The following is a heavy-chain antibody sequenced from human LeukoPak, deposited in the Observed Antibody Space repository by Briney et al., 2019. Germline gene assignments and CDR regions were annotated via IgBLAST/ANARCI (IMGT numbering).Heavy chain of an antibody. D-gene: IGHD6-13*01. CDR2: IYTSGST. J-gene: IGHJ4*02. CDR3: ARQIASAGTAGFDF. Sequence: SETLSLTCTVSGGSISNYYWSWIRQPPGKGLEWIGYIYTSGSTNYNASLESRVTISVDTSKNQFSLSLRSVTAADTAVYYCARQIASAGTAGFDFWGQGALVTVSS. CDR1: GGSISNYY. V-gene: IGHV4-4*09.